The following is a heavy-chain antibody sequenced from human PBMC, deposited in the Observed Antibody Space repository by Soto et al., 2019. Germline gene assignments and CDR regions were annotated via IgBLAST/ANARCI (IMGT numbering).Heavy chain of an antibody. J-gene: IGHJ6*02. CDR1: GFTFSSYA. D-gene: IGHD6-6*01. CDR2: ISYDGSNK. V-gene: IGHV3-30-3*01. Sequence: QVQLVESGGGVVQPGRSLRLSCAASGFTFSSYAMHWVRQAPGKGLEWVAVISYDGSNKYYADSVKGRFTISRDNSENALYLQISSLSADDTAMYYCARTKIAAGPDVYYYYYYGMDVWGRGSTVIVSS. CDR3: ARTKIAAGPDVYYYYYYGMDV.